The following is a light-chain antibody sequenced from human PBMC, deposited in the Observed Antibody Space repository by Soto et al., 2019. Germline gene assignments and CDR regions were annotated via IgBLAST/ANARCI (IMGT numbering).Light chain of an antibody. CDR2: GAS. CDR1: QSVSSSY. J-gene: IGKJ2*01. CDR3: QQYGNLYT. V-gene: IGKV3-20*01. Sequence: EIVLTQSPGTLSLSPGERATLSCRASQSVSSSYLAWYQQKPGQAPRLLIYGASSRATGIPARFSGSGSGTDFTLTISRLEPEDFAVYYCQQYGNLYTFGQGTKLEIK.